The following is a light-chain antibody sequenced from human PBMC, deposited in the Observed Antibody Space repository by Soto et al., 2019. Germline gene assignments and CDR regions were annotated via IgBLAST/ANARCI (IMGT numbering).Light chain of an antibody. CDR3: QSYENSRTGFYV. Sequence: QSVLTQPPSVSXXPGQRVTISCTGSSSDIGAGFDVHWYQHLPGTAPKLLIYGNTNRPSGVPGRFSGSKSGTSASLVITGLQAEDEADYYCQSYENSRTGFYVFGTGTKLTVL. CDR1: SSDIGAGFD. V-gene: IGLV1-40*01. CDR2: GNT. J-gene: IGLJ1*01.